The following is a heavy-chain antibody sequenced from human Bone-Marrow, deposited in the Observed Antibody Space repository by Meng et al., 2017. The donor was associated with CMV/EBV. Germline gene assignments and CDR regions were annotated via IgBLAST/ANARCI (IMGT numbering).Heavy chain of an antibody. J-gene: IGHJ6*02. D-gene: IGHD1-1*01. CDR3: ARGSTGWGV. Sequence: SQTLSLTCTVSGGSISSSSYYWGWIRQPPGKGLEWIGTIYYSGSTYYNPSLKSRVTISVDTSKNQLSLKLSSVTAADTAVYYCARGSTGWGVWGQGTTVTVSS. V-gene: IGHV4-39*07. CDR1: GGSISSSSYY. CDR2: IYYSGST.